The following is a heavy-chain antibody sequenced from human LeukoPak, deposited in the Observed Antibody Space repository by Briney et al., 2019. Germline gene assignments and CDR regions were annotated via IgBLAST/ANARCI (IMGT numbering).Heavy chain of an antibody. V-gene: IGHV4-4*07. CDR2: INSRGMT. J-gene: IGHJ3*02. CDR3: ARDNNGLYFGVRGFDI. CDR1: GGSITNFY. Sequence: TSETLSLTCIVSGGSITNFYLNWVRQPAGKGLEWIGRINSRGMTNYKSSLKSRVLMSVDTSKSQFSLSLSSVTAADTAVYYCARDNNGLYFGVRGFDIWGQGKMVIVSS. D-gene: IGHD3-3*01.